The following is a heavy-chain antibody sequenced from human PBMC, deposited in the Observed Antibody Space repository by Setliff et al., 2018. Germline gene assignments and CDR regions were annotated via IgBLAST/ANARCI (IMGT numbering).Heavy chain of an antibody. CDR1: SGSISSDNYY. J-gene: IGHJ5*01. V-gene: IGHV4-39*01. Sequence: SETLSLTCTVSSGSISSDNYYWGWIRQPPGKGLEWIGTLSYNGNAYYTPSLKSRVTISIDTSKNQFSLKLSSVTAADTAVYYCARARYCSGGRCYWTWLDSWAQGTLVTV. CDR3: ARARYCSGGRCYWTWLDS. CDR2: LSYNGNA. D-gene: IGHD2-15*01.